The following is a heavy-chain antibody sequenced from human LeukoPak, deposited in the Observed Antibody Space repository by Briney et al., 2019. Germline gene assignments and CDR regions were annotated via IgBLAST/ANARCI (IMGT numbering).Heavy chain of an antibody. D-gene: IGHD2-21*01. CDR2: INHSGST. CDR1: GGSFSDYY. Sequence: PSETLSLTCAIYGGSFSDYYWSWIRQPPGKGLEWIGEINHSGSTNYNPSLKSRVIISVDTPKKQFSLKMRSVTAADTAVYYCASSARLGYWGQGTLVTVSS. CDR3: ASSARLGY. J-gene: IGHJ4*02. V-gene: IGHV4-34*01.